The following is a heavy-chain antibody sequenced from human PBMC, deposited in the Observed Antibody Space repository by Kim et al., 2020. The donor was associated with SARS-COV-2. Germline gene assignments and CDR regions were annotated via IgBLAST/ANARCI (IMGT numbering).Heavy chain of an antibody. V-gene: IGHV3-7*04. CDR3: ARLFDP. CDR2: KQDGSEK. Sequence: KQDGSEKNYVDSVKGRFTISRDNAKNSLNLQMSSLRAEDTAVYYCARLFDPWGQGTLVTVSS. J-gene: IGHJ5*02.